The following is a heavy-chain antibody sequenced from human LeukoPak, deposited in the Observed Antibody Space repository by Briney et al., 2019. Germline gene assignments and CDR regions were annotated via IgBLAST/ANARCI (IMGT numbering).Heavy chain of an antibody. J-gene: IGHJ4*02. CDR2: ISDAGRND. D-gene: IGHD6-19*01. CDR3: AQTIAVAASAY. Sequence: GASLRLSCAASGFNFRRFGMHWVRQAPGKGPEWVAVISDAGRNDNYGDSVKGRFAISKDNSRNMLYLQMNSLRAEDTALYYCAQTIAVAASAYWGQGTPVTVSS. V-gene: IGHV3-30*18. CDR1: GFNFRRFG.